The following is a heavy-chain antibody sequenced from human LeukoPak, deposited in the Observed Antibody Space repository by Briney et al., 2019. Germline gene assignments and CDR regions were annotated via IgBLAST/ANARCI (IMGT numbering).Heavy chain of an antibody. J-gene: IGHJ5*02. Sequence: TGGSLRLSCSASGFTFSSYAMHWVRQAPGKGLEYVSAVNSNGGSTHYADSVKGRFTISRDNSKNTLYLQMNSLKPEDTAVYYCVKGGPFTILGWFDPWGQGTLVTVSS. V-gene: IGHV3-64D*09. CDR1: GFTFSSYA. D-gene: IGHD3-3*01. CDR3: VKGGPFTILGWFDP. CDR2: VNSNGGST.